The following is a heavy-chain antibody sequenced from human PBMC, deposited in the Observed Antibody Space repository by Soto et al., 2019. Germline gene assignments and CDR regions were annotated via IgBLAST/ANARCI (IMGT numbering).Heavy chain of an antibody. V-gene: IGHV3-53*01. J-gene: IGHJ6*02. D-gene: IGHD3-3*01. Sequence: GGSLRLSCAASGFTVSSNYMSWVRQAPGKGLEWVSVIYSDGSTYYADSVKGRFTISRDNSKNTLYLQMNSLRAEDTAVYYCATCSSITIFGVVPTDYGMDVWGQGTTVTVSS. CDR2: IYSDGST. CDR3: ATCSSITIFGVVPTDYGMDV. CDR1: GFTVSSNY.